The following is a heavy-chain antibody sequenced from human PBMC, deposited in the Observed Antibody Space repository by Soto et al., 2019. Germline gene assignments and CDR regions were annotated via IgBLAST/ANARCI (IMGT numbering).Heavy chain of an antibody. V-gene: IGHV1-46*01. Sequence: ASVKVSCTASGYTFTSYYMHWVRQAPGQGLEWMGIINPSGGSTSYAQKFQGRVTMTRDTSTSTVYMELSSLRSEDTAVYYCATITPHYDSSGYYCDYWGQGTLVTVSS. CDR1: GYTFTSYY. CDR3: ATITPHYDSSGYYCDY. J-gene: IGHJ4*02. CDR2: INPSGGST. D-gene: IGHD3-22*01.